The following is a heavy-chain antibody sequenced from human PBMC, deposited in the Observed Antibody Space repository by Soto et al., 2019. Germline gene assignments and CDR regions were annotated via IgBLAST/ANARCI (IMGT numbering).Heavy chain of an antibody. CDR3: ASSGNSGYEYLFDY. J-gene: IGHJ4*02. CDR2: TYYRSKWYN. V-gene: IGHV6-1*01. D-gene: IGHD5-12*01. Sequence: KQSQTLSLTCAISGDSVSSNSAAWNWIRQSPSRGLEWLGRTYYRSKWYNDYAVSVKSRITINPDTSKNQFSLQLNSVTPEDTAVYYCASSGNSGYEYLFDYWGQGTLVTVSS. CDR1: GDSVSSNSAA.